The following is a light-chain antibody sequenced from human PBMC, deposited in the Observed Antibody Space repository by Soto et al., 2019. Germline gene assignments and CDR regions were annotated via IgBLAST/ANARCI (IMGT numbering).Light chain of an antibody. CDR2: GVS. J-gene: IGLJ1*01. CDR1: SSDVGGYNY. V-gene: IGLV2-14*01. Sequence: SGQTEDASVSGSPGQSITSSCTGTSSDVGGYNYVSWYQQHPGKVPKLMIYGVSNRPSGVSDRFSGSRSGNTASLTISGLQAEDEADYYCSSFTSTSSLVFGAGTQVPV. CDR3: SSFTSTSSLV.